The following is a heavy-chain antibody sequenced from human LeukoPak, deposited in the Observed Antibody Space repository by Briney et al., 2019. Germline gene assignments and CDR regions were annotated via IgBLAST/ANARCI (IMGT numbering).Heavy chain of an antibody. CDR2: IYYSGST. Sequence: SETLSLTCTVSGGXISSYYCSWIRQPPGKGLEWIGYIYYSGSTNYNPSLKSRVTISVDTSKNQFSLKLSSVTAADTAVYYCARHDKRGRISIFGVATDAFDIWGQGTMVTVSS. D-gene: IGHD3-3*01. V-gene: IGHV4-59*08. CDR3: ARHDKRGRISIFGVATDAFDI. CDR1: GGXISSYY. J-gene: IGHJ3*02.